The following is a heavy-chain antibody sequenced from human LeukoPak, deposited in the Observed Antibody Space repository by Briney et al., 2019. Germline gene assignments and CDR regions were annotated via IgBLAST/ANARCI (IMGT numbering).Heavy chain of an antibody. CDR1: GDSVSSNSAA. V-gene: IGHV6-1*01. Sequence: SQTLSLTCAISGDSVSSNSAAWNWIRQSPSRGLEWLGRTYYRSKWYNDYAVSVKSRITINPDTSKNQFSLQLNSVTPEDTAVYYCARMSSSWYVSVYYYGMDVWGQGTTVTVSS. D-gene: IGHD6-13*01. CDR3: ARMSSSWYVSVYYYGMDV. CDR2: TYYRSKWYN. J-gene: IGHJ6*02.